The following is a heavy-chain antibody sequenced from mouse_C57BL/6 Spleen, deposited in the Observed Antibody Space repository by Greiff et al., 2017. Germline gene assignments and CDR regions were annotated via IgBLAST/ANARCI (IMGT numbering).Heavy chain of an antibody. CDR3: TGHYGSSYDWYFDV. V-gene: IGHV6-3*01. J-gene: IGHJ1*03. CDR1: GFTFSNYW. D-gene: IGHD1-1*01. Sequence: EVKVEESGGGLVQPGGSMNLSCVASGFTFSNYWMNWVRQSPEKGLEWVAQIRLKSDNYATHYAESVKGRFTISRDDSKSSVYLQLNNLRAEDTGIYYGTGHYGSSYDWYFDVWGTGTTVTVSS. CDR2: IRLKSDNYAT.